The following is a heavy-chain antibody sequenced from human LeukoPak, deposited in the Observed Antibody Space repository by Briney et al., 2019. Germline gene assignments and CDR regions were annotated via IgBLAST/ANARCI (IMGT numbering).Heavy chain of an antibody. CDR3: AKRSGTYYYDSSGYYNWYFDL. CDR2: ISGSGGST. Sequence: GGSLRLSCAASGFTFSSYAMSWVRQAPGKGLEWVSAISGSGGSTYYADSVKGRFTISRDNSKNTLYLQMNSLRAEDTAVYYCAKRSGTYYYDSSGYYNWYFDLWGRGTLVTVSS. CDR1: GFTFSSYA. J-gene: IGHJ2*01. D-gene: IGHD3-22*01. V-gene: IGHV3-23*01.